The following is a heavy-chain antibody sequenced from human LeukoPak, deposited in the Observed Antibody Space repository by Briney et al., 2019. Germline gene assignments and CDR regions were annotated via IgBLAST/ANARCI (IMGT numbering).Heavy chain of an antibody. CDR2: ICGSGGST. CDR1: GFSFIIYA. D-gene: IGHD3-22*01. CDR3: AKHYYDSSGYYHAY. Sequence: GGSLRLSCAASGFSFIIYAMGWVREAPGKGLEWVSAICGSGGSTYYADSVKGRFTISRDNPKNTLYLQMNSLRAEDTAVYYCAKHYYDSSGYYHAYWGQGNLVTASS. V-gene: IGHV3-23*01. J-gene: IGHJ4*02.